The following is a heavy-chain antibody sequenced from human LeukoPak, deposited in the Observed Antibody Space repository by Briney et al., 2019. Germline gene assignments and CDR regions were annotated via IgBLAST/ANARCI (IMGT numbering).Heavy chain of an antibody. Sequence: PGGSLRLSCAASGFTFSSYSMNWVRQAPGKGLEWVSSISSSSSYIYYADSVKGRFTISRDNAKNSLYLQMNSLRAEDTAVYYCARDRGSYGYWIDYWGQGTLATVSS. CDR1: GFTFSSYS. V-gene: IGHV3-21*01. CDR3: ARDRGSYGYWIDY. D-gene: IGHD5-18*01. CDR2: ISSSSSYI. J-gene: IGHJ4*02.